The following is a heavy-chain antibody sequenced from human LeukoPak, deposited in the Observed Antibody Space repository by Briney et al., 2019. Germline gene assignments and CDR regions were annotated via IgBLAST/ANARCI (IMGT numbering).Heavy chain of an antibody. Sequence: ASVKVSCKASGGTFSSYAISWVRQAPGQGLEWMGVIIPIFRTTNYAQMFQGRVTITADESTSTAYMELSSLRSEDTAVYYCARTIIPTASYFYYYMDVWGKGTTVTVSS. J-gene: IGHJ6*03. D-gene: IGHD2-2*01. V-gene: IGHV1-69*13. CDR1: GGTFSSYA. CDR2: IIPIFRTT. CDR3: ARTIIPTASYFYYYMDV.